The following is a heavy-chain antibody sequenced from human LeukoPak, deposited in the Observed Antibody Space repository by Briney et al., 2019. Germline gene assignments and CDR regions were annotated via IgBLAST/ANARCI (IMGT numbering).Heavy chain of an antibody. CDR2: INTNTGNP. V-gene: IGHV7-4-1*02. CDR3: ARGNSGYDREHAFDI. CDR1: GYTFTSYA. Sequence: GASVKVSCKASGYTFTSYAMNWVRQAPGQGLEWMGWINTNTGNPTYAQGFTGRFVFSLDTSVSTAYLQISSLKAEDTAVYYCARGNSGYDREHAFDIWGQGTMVTVSS. J-gene: IGHJ3*02. D-gene: IGHD5-12*01.